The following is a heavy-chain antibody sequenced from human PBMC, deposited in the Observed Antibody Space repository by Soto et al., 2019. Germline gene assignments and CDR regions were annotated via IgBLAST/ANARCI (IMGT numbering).Heavy chain of an antibody. CDR3: ARDLGAYSTYYFDY. Sequence: QVQLQQWGAGLLKPSETLSLTCAVYGGSFSRYYWSWIRQPAGKGLEWIGRIYTSGSTNYNPSLRSRVTMSVDTSKNQFSLKLSSVTAADTAVYYCARDLGAYSTYYFDYWAREPWSPSPQ. D-gene: IGHD4-4*01. CDR1: GGSFSRYY. CDR2: IYTSGST. J-gene: IGHJ4*02. V-gene: IGHV4-59*10.